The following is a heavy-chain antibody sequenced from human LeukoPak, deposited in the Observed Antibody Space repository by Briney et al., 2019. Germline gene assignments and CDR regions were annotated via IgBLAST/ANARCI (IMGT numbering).Heavy chain of an antibody. V-gene: IGHV4-39*01. CDR1: GGSISSSSYY. D-gene: IGHD3-22*01. CDR3: ARLSYYDSSGYPRLFDY. Sequence: SSETLSLTCTASGGSISSSSYYWGWIRQPPGKGLEWIGSIYYSGSTYYNPSLKSRVTISVDTSKNQFSLKLSSVTAADTAVYYCARLSYYDSSGYPRLFDYWGQGTLVTVSS. J-gene: IGHJ4*02. CDR2: IYYSGST.